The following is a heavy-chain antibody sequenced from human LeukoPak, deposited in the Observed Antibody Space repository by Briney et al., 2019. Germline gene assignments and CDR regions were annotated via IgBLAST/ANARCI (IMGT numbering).Heavy chain of an antibody. Sequence: SETLSLTCTVSGGSVSSGSYYWSWIRQPPGKGLEWIGYIYYSGSTNYNPSLKSRVTISVDTSKNQFSLKLSSVTAADTAVYYCARVPSQFGKPFDYWGRGTLVTVSS. D-gene: IGHD3-10*01. CDR1: GGSVSSGSYY. CDR3: ARVPSQFGKPFDY. CDR2: IYYSGST. J-gene: IGHJ4*02. V-gene: IGHV4-61*01.